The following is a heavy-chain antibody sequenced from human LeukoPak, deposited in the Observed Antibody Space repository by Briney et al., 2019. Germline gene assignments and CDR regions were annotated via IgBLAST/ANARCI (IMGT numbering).Heavy chain of an antibody. CDR3: ARDRDYGGSSVGDY. CDR1: GFTFSSYG. Sequence: PGRSLRLPCAASGFTFSSYGMHWVRQAPGKGLEWVAVIWYDGSNKYYADSVKGRFTISRDNSKNTLYLQMNTLRAEDTAVYYCARDRDYGGSSVGDYWGQGTLVIVSS. D-gene: IGHD4-23*01. J-gene: IGHJ4*02. CDR2: IWYDGSNK. V-gene: IGHV3-33*01.